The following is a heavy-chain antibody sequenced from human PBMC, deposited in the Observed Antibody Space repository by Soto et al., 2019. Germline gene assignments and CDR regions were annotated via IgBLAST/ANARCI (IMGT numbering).Heavy chain of an antibody. CDR3: AKGPTIFGVVITYSYYYGLAV. V-gene: IGHV3-23*01. CDR2: LSGSGGRT. D-gene: IGHD3-3*01. Sequence: EVQLLESGGGLVQPGGSLRLSCAASGFTFGSSAMSWVRLAPGKGLEWVSALSGSGGRTYYADSVKGRFTISRDNSKNTLYLQMNSLRAEDTAIYHCAKGPTIFGVVITYSYYYGLAVWGQGTTVTVSS. CDR1: GFTFGSSA. J-gene: IGHJ6*02.